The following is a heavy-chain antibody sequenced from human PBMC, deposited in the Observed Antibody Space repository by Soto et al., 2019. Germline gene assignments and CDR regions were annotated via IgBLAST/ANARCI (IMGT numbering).Heavy chain of an antibody. V-gene: IGHV1-69*01. CDR3: ARSQGGSSSLDIYYYYYYGMDV. D-gene: IGHD2-15*01. CDR2: IIPIFGTA. CDR1: GGTFSSYA. Sequence: QVQLVQSGAEVKKPGSSVKVSCKAPGGTFSSYAISWVRQAPGQGLEWMGGIIPIFGTANYAQKFQGRVTITADESTSTGYMELSSLRSEDTAEYYCARSQGGSSSLDIYYYYYYGMDVWGQGTTVTVSS. J-gene: IGHJ6*02.